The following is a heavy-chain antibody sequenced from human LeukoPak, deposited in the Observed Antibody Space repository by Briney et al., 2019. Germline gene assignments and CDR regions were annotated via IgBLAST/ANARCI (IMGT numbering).Heavy chain of an antibody. CDR1: GGSISSGGYY. J-gene: IGHJ1*01. Sequence: PSETLSLTCTVSGGSISSGGYYWSWIRQHPGKGLEWIGYIYYSGSTYYNPSLKSRVTISVDTSKNQFSLKLSSVTAADTAVYYCARGVATVTYFQHWGQGTLVTVSS. CDR3: ARGVATVTYFQH. CDR2: IYYSGST. V-gene: IGHV4-31*03. D-gene: IGHD5-12*01.